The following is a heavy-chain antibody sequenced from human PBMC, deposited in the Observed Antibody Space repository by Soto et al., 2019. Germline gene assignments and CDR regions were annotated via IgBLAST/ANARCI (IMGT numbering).Heavy chain of an antibody. CDR3: ARGGARGVDS. J-gene: IGHJ4*02. D-gene: IGHD3-10*01. Sequence: EVQLVESGGGVVQPGGSLRLSCTASGFTFNTHWMHWVRQAPGKGLVWVSRIYFDGITTNYADSVKGRLTVSRDKAKNTIYLHVNTLRDEDPAVSYCARGGARGVDSWGQGTLVTVSS. CDR1: GFTFNTHW. V-gene: IGHV3-74*01. CDR2: IYFDGITT.